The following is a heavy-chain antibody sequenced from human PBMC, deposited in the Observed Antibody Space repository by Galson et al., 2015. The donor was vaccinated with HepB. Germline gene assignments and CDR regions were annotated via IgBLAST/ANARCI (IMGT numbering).Heavy chain of an antibody. CDR3: AKESQYQLLPPDY. Sequence: SLRLSCAASGFTFSSYAMSWVRQAPGKGLEWVSAISGSGGSTYYAGSVKGRFTISRDNSKNTLYLQMNSLRAEDTAVYYCAKESQYQLLPPDYWGQGTLVTVSS. CDR2: ISGSGGST. V-gene: IGHV3-23*01. J-gene: IGHJ4*02. CDR1: GFTFSSYA. D-gene: IGHD2-2*01.